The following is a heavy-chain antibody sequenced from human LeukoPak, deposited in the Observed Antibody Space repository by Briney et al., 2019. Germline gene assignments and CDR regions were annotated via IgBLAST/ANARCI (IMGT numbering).Heavy chain of an antibody. CDR1: GFTFSRHG. Sequence: GRSLRLSCAASGFTFSRHGMHWVRQAPGKGLEWVAVISYDGSNKYYADSVKGRFTISRDNSKNTLYLQMNSLRAEDTAVYYCARGSGASSDYWGQGTLVTVSS. V-gene: IGHV3-30*03. J-gene: IGHJ4*02. CDR2: ISYDGSNK. CDR3: ARGSGASSDY.